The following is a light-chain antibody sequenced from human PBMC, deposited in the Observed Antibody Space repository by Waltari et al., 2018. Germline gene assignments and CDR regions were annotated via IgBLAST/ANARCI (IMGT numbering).Light chain of an antibody. CDR2: EVN. J-gene: IGLJ2*01. CDR1: RSDVGNYNL. V-gene: IGLV2-23*02. CDR3: SSYISSTSVI. Sequence: QSALTQPASVSGSPGQSITISCPGTRSDVGNYNLVSWYQQPPGKAPKLMISEVNKRPSGVSNRFSGSKSGNTASLTISGLQSEDEASYYCSSYISSTSVIFGGGTKLTVL.